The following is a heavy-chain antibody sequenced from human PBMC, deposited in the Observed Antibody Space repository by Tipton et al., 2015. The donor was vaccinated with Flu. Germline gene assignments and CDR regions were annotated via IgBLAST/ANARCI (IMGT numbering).Heavy chain of an antibody. CDR2: TRNRANGYTT. CDR3: VKGDGGSHYYSDY. CDR1: GFTLSDHY. V-gene: IGHV3-72*01. D-gene: IGHD1-26*01. Sequence: SLRLSCAASGFTLSDHYMDWVRQAPGKGLEWVGRTRNRANGYTTEYAASVKGRFIISRDDSKNSLFLQMNSLKTEDTAVYYCVKGDGGSHYYSDYWGQGTLVTVSS. J-gene: IGHJ4*02.